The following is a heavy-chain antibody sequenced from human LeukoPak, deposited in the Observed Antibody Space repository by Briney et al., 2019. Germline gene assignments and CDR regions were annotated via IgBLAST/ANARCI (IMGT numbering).Heavy chain of an antibody. J-gene: IGHJ5*02. D-gene: IGHD3-10*01. CDR2: INSDGSST. V-gene: IGHV3-74*01. Sequence: GGSLRLSCAASGFTFSSYWMHWVRQAPGKGLVWVSRINSDGSSTSYADSVKGRFTISRDNAKNTLYLQMNSLRAEDTAVYYCARAHGWFGELLYPWGQGTLVTVSS. CDR3: ARAHGWFGELLYP. CDR1: GFTFSSYW.